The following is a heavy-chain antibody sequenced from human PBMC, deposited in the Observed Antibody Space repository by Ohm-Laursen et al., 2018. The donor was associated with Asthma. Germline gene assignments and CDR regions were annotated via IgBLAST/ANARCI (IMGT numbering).Heavy chain of an antibody. Sequence: SVKVSCKASGGTFSSYAISWVRQAPGQGLEWMGGIIPIFGTANYAQKFQGRVTITADESTSTAYMELSSLRSEDTAVYYCARDRDYGDYAFYYYGMDVWGQGTTVTVSS. CDR1: GGTFSSYA. CDR3: ARDRDYGDYAFYYYGMDV. J-gene: IGHJ6*02. CDR2: IIPIFGTA. V-gene: IGHV1-69*13. D-gene: IGHD4-17*01.